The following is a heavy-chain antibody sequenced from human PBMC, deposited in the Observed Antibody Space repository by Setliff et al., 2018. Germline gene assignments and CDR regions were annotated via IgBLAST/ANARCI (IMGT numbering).Heavy chain of an antibody. D-gene: IGHD3-3*01. CDR1: GGSISSSSYY. CDR2: IYYSGST. CDR3: ARGLVTIFGVVIMSPPWFDP. Sequence: SETLSLTCTVSGGSISSSSYYWGWIRQPPGKGLEWIGSIYYSGSTYYNPSLKNRVTISVDTSKNQSSVKLSSVTAADTAVYYCARGLVTIFGVVIMSPPWFDPWGQGTLVTVSS. J-gene: IGHJ5*02. V-gene: IGHV4-39*07.